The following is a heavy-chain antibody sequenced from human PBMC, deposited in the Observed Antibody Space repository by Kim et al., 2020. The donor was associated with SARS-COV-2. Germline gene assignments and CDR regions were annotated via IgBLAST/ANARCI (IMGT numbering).Heavy chain of an antibody. CDR3: AEGYGMHV. CDR2: TYFRSQWFN. CDR1: GDSVSRNTAA. J-gene: IGHJ6*02. Sequence: SQTLSLTCAISGDSVSRNTAAWNWISRAVVGGLEWLGRTYFRSQWFNDYAASVKSRITISPDTSKNQFSLQLNSVTPDDAAVYYCAEGYGMHVWGQGTTVTVSS. V-gene: IGHV6-1*01.